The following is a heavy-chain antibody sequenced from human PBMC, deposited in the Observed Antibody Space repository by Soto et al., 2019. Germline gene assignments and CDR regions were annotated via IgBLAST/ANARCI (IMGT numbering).Heavy chain of an antibody. CDR1: GFNFGIYW. D-gene: IGHD1-26*01. V-gene: IGHV3-7*02. Sequence: EVQLVESGGGLVQPGGSLRLSCAASGFNFGIYWMNWVRQAPGKGLEWVANINRDGSEEYFADSVKGRFTISRDNAKNSLYLQMNSLGPEDTAVYYCARGTDEPGVDYWGQGTLVTVSS. J-gene: IGHJ4*02. CDR3: ARGTDEPGVDY. CDR2: INRDGSEE.